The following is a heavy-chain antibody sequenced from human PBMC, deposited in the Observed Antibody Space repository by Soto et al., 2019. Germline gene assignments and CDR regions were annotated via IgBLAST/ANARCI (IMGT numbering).Heavy chain of an antibody. J-gene: IGHJ6*03. CDR3: ARPVTNNYYYYYMDV. CDR2: IYYSGST. D-gene: IGHD4-17*01. Sequence: SETLSLTCTVSGGSISSSSYYWGWIRQPPGKGLEWIGSIYYSGSTYYNPSLKSRVTISVDTSKNQFSLKLSSVTAADTAVYYCARPVTNNYYYYYMDVWGKGTKVTVSS. V-gene: IGHV4-39*01. CDR1: GGSISSSSYY.